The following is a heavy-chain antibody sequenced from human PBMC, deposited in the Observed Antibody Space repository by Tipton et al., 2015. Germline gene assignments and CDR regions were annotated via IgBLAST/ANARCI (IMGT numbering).Heavy chain of an antibody. J-gene: IGHJ4*02. Sequence: SLRLSCAASGLTFSSFWMSWVRQAPGKGLEWVAHINPDGSGTYYVDSVKGRFTISRDNAKNSLYLQMNSLRDDDTAVYYCARATVGWTGGDYDYWGQGTPVTVSS. CDR3: ARATVGWTGGDYDY. CDR2: INPDGSGT. D-gene: IGHD1-26*01. CDR1: GLTFSSFW. V-gene: IGHV3-7*04.